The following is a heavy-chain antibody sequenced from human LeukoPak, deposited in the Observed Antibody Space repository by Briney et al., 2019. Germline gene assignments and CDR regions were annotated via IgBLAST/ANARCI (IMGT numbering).Heavy chain of an antibody. CDR3: ARESIAAFDY. V-gene: IGHV4-59*01. D-gene: IGHD6-6*01. Sequence: LGTLSVTCTVSGGSISSYYWSWIRQPPGKGLEWMGYIYYSGSTNYNPPLKSRVNISVDTSKNQFSLKLSYVTAADTAVYYCARESIAAFDYWGQGTLVTVSS. J-gene: IGHJ4*02. CDR1: GGSISSYY. CDR2: IYYSGST.